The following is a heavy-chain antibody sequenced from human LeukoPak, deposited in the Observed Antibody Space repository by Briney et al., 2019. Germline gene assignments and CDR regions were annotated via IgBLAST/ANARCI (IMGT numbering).Heavy chain of an antibody. CDR2: IYYSGST. J-gene: IGHJ5*02. Sequence: SETLSLTCTVSGGSISSSSYYWGWIRQPPGKGLEWIGSIYYSGSTYYNPSLKSRVTISVDTSKNQFSLKLSSVTAADTAVYYCARAGSSWTPGWFDPWGQGTLVTVSS. CDR1: GGSISSSSYY. D-gene: IGHD6-13*01. CDR3: ARAGSSWTPGWFDP. V-gene: IGHV4-39*01.